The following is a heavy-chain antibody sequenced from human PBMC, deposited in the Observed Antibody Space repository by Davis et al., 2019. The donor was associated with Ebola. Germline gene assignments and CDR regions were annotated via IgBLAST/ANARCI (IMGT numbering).Heavy chain of an antibody. CDR3: ARDQGGYYYGDK. D-gene: IGHD3-22*01. CDR1: GYTFSDYG. V-gene: IGHV1-18*04. Sequence: AASVKVSCKGSGYTFSDYGIIWVRQAPGQGLEWMGWINGYNDNRKYAQKFQGRVSMTTDTSTTTTYMELRNLRSDDTAVYYCARDQGGYYYGDKWGQGTLVTVSS. CDR2: INGYNDNR. J-gene: IGHJ4*02.